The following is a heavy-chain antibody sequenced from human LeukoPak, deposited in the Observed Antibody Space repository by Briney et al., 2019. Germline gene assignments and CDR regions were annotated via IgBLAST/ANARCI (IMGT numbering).Heavy chain of an antibody. Sequence: GGSLRLSCAASGFTFSSYSMNWVRQAPGKGLEWVSSISSSSSYIYYADSVKGRFTISRDNAKNSLYLQMNSLRAEDTAVYYCARQGGQWLARWPYYFDYWGQGTLVTVSS. D-gene: IGHD6-19*01. CDR2: ISSSSSYI. CDR1: GFTFSSYS. CDR3: ARQGGQWLARWPYYFDY. J-gene: IGHJ4*02. V-gene: IGHV3-21*01.